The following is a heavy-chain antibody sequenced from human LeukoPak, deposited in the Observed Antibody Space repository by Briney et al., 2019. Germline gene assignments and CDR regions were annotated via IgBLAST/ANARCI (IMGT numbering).Heavy chain of an antibody. CDR3: ARGYSYGYRRVYYYGMDV. Sequence: GASVKVSCKASGGTFSSYAISWVRQAPGQGLEWMGRIIPIFGIANYAQKFQGRVTITADKSTCTAYMELSSLRSEDTAVYYCARGYSYGYRRVYYYGMDVWGQGTTVTVSS. V-gene: IGHV1-69*04. J-gene: IGHJ6*02. D-gene: IGHD5-18*01. CDR2: IIPIFGIA. CDR1: GGTFSSYA.